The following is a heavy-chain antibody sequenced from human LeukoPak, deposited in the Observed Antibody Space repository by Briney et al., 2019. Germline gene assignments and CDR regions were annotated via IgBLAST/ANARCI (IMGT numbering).Heavy chain of an antibody. CDR2: MNPNSGNT. CDR3: ARGYSYGYEADY. V-gene: IGHV1-8*03. J-gene: IGHJ4*02. D-gene: IGHD5-18*01. CDR1: GYTFTSYD. Sequence: ASVKVSCKASGYTFTSYDINWVRQATGQGLEWMGWMNPNSGNTGYAQKFQGRVTITRNTSISTAYMELSSLRSEDTAVYYCARGYSYGYEADYWRQGTLVTVSS.